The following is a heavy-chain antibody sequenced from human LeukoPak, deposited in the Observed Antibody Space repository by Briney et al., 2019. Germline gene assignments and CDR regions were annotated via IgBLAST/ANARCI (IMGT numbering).Heavy chain of an antibody. Sequence: GGSLRLSCAASGFTFSDYYMSWIRQAPGKGLEWVSYISSSGSPIYYADSVKGRFTISRDNSKNTLYLEMNSLRAEDTAVYYCAKDIGSYYDYWGQGILVTVSS. V-gene: IGHV3-11*04. CDR3: AKDIGSYYDY. CDR2: ISSSGSPI. J-gene: IGHJ4*02. D-gene: IGHD3-10*01. CDR1: GFTFSDYY.